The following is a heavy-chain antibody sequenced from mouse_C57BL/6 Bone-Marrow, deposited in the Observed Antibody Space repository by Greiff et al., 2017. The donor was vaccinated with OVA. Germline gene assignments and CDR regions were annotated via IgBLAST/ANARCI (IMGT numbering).Heavy chain of an antibody. Sequence: QVQLQQPGAELVKPGASVKLSCKASGYTFTSYWMHWVKQRPGQGLEWIGMIHPNSGSTNYNEKFKSKATLTVDTSSSTAYMQLSSLTSEDSAVYYCARSDYDYDEYYFDYWGQGTTLTVSS. CDR2: IHPNSGST. CDR3: ARSDYDYDEYYFDY. J-gene: IGHJ2*01. V-gene: IGHV1-64*01. D-gene: IGHD2-4*01. CDR1: GYTFTSYW.